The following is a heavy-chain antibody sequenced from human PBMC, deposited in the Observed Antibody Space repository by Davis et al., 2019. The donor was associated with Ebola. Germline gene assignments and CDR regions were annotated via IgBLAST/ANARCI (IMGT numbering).Heavy chain of an antibody. D-gene: IGHD2-8*02. CDR1: GNSFTSHW. Sequence: GESLNISCTASGNSFTSHWIGWVRQMPGKGLDWMGIISTGDSDTRYGPSFRGQVTISADKSLKTAFLHWSRLNASDTAMYYCATLRRTITGMDDGFDIWGQGTMVTVSS. V-gene: IGHV5-51*01. J-gene: IGHJ3*02. CDR2: ISTGDSDT. CDR3: ATLRRTITGMDDGFDI.